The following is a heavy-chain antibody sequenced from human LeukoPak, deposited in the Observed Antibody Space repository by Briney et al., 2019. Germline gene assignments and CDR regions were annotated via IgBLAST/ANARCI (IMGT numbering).Heavy chain of an antibody. CDR2: IYYSGST. J-gene: IGHJ3*02. CDR3: ARDLNGYTYGPYDAFDI. Sequence: SETLSLTCTVSGGSISSYYWSWIRQPPGKGLEWIWDIYYSGSTNYNPSLKSRVTISVDTSKNQFSLKLSSVTAADTAVYYCARDLNGYTYGPYDAFDIWGQGTMVTVSS. CDR1: GGSISSYY. V-gene: IGHV4-59*01. D-gene: IGHD5-18*01.